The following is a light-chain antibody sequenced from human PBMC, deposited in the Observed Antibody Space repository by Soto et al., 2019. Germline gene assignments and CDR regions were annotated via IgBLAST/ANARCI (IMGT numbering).Light chain of an antibody. CDR2: GAS. J-gene: IGKJ1*01. CDR1: QSVGTT. CDR3: QQSSNWPRT. V-gene: IGKV3-15*01. Sequence: EIVMTQSPATLSLSPGEGAPPSGEASQSVGTTLAWYQQKPGQAPRLLIFGASTRVTGVPARFSGGGSGTEFTLSINSLQSDDFAVYYCQQSSNWPRTFGQGTKVDI.